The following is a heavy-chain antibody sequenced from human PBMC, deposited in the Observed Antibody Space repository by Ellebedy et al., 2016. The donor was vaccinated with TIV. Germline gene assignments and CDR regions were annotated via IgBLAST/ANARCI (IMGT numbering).Heavy chain of an antibody. V-gene: IGHV3-48*02. Sequence: GESLKISCAAFGFTFSSYGMNWVRQAPGKGLEWISYISGSGAIYYADSVEGRFTVSRDNAKNSLYLQMYSLRDEDTAVYYCARDHNTMIRGIFMYWGQGTLVSVSS. CDR3: ARDHNTMIRGIFMY. D-gene: IGHD3-10*01. J-gene: IGHJ4*02. CDR1: GFTFSSYG. CDR2: ISGSGAI.